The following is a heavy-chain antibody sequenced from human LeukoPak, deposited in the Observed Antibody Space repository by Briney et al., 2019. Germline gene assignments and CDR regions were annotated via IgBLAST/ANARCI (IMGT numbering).Heavy chain of an antibody. CDR1: GYTFTSYG. V-gene: IGHV1-18*01. CDR3: AREAAAMYQLWPSPTDY. CDR2: ISAYNGNT. J-gene: IGHJ4*02. D-gene: IGHD2-2*01. Sequence: ASVKVSCKASGYTFTSYGISWVRQAPGQGLEWMGWISAYNGNTNYAQKLQGRVTITTDTSTSTAYMELRSLRSDDTAVYYCAREAAAMYQLWPSPTDYWGQGTLVTVSS.